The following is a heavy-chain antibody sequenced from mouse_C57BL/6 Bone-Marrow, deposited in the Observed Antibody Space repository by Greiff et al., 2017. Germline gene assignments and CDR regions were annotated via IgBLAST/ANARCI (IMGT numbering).Heavy chain of an antibody. CDR1: GYTFTDYY. CDR3: ARGGTTVPYAMDY. CDR2: INPYNGGT. Sequence: EVQLQQSGPVLVKPGASVKMSCKASGYTFTDYYMNWVKQSHGKSLEWIGVINPYNGGTSYNQKFKGKATLTVDKSSSTAYMELNSLTSEDSAVYYCARGGTTVPYAMDYWGQGTSVTVSS. V-gene: IGHV1-19*01. D-gene: IGHD1-1*01. J-gene: IGHJ4*01.